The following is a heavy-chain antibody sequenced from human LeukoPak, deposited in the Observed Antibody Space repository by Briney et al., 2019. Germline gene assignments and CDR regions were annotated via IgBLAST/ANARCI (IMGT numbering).Heavy chain of an antibody. J-gene: IGHJ4*02. V-gene: IGHV3-23*01. CDR3: AKVRISRPFNYFDY. Sequence: GGSLRLSCAASGFTFSSYAVSWVRQAPGKGLEWVSAISGSGGSTYYADSVKGRFTISRDNSKNTLYLQMNSLRAEDTAVYYCAKVRISRPFNYFDYWGQGTLVTVSS. D-gene: IGHD2-2*01. CDR2: ISGSGGST. CDR1: GFTFSSYA.